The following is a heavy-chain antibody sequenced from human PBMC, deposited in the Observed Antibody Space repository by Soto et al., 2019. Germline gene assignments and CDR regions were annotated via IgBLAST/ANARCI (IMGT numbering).Heavy chain of an antibody. CDR3: AKDRMGAGVRGYFDY. CDR2: ISYDGSNK. J-gene: IGHJ4*02. D-gene: IGHD3-10*01. CDR1: GFTFSSYG. V-gene: IGHV3-30*18. Sequence: QVQLVESGGGVVQPGKSLRLSCAGSGFTFSSYGMDWVRQAPGKGLEWVAVISYDGSNKYYADSVKGRFTISRDNSKNTLYLQMSSLRADDTALHYCAKDRMGAGVRGYFDYWGQGTLVTVSS.